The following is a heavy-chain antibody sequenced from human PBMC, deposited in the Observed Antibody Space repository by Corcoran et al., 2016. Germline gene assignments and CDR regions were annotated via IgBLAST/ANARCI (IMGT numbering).Heavy chain of an antibody. Sequence: QSQESGPGLVKPSETLSLTCTVSGGSVSSGSYYWSWIRQPPGKGLEWIGYIYYSGSTNYNPSLKSRVTISVETSKNQFSLKLSSVTAAETAVYYCARSDYSNHGPYYYYGMDVWGQGTTVTVSS. CDR3: ARSDYSNHGPYYYYGMDV. V-gene: IGHV4-61*01. CDR2: IYYSGST. J-gene: IGHJ6*02. D-gene: IGHD4-4*01. CDR1: GGSVSSGSYY.